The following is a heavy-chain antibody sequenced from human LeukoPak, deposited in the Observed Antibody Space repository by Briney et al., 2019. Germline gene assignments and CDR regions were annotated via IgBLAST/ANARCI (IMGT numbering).Heavy chain of an antibody. Sequence: PGGSLRLSCAASGFTVSSNYMSWVRQAPGKGLEWVSVIYSGGSTYYADSVKGRFTISRDNSKNTVYLQMNSLRVDDTALYYCAQDISWFAFHMWGLGTRVTVSS. CDR3: AQDISWFAFHM. D-gene: IGHD3-10*01. CDR1: GFTVSSNY. J-gene: IGHJ3*02. CDR2: IYSGGST. V-gene: IGHV3-66*01.